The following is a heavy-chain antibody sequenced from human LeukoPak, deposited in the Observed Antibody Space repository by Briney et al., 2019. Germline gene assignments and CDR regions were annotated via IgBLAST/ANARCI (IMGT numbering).Heavy chain of an antibody. D-gene: IGHD3-10*01. CDR1: GDSTSSDH. J-gene: IGHJ5*02. V-gene: IGHV4-59*01. CDR2: ISYRGSM. Sequence: RPSETLSLTCTVSGDSTSSDHWSWVRQPPGKGLDWIGHISYRGSMKYNPSLESRVSISLDTSNNQFSLRLSSVTAADTAVYYCARAGGNWFDPWGQGTLVTVSS. CDR3: ARAGGNWFDP.